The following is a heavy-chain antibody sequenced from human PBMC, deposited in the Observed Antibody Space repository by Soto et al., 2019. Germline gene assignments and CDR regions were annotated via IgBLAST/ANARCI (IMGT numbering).Heavy chain of an antibody. V-gene: IGHV4-4*02. J-gene: IGHJ4*02. Sequence: QVQLQESGPGLVKPSGTLSLTCAVSGGSISSSNWWSWVRQPPGKGLEWIGEIYHSGSTNYSPSPRSRVTISVDKSKNQFSLKLSSVTAADTAVYYCARAAMGGSSWPFDYWGQGTLVTVSS. D-gene: IGHD6-13*01. CDR2: IYHSGST. CDR3: ARAAMGGSSWPFDY. CDR1: GGSISSSNW.